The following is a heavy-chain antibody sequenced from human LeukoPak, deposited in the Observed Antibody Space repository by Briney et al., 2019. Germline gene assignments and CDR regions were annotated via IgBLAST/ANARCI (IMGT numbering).Heavy chain of an antibody. Sequence: GASVKVSCKASGYTFTGYYMHWVRQAPGQGLEWMGWINPNSGGTNYAQKFQGRVTMTRDTSISTAYMELSRLRSDDTAVYYCAISAGGYSYGSVDYYYGMDVWGQGTTVTVSS. CDR3: AISAGGYSYGSVDYYYGMDV. D-gene: IGHD5-18*01. J-gene: IGHJ6*02. CDR2: INPNSGGT. CDR1: GYTFTGYY. V-gene: IGHV1-2*02.